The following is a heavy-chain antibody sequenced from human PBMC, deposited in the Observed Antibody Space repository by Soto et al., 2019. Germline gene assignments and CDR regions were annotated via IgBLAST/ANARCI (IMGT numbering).Heavy chain of an antibody. J-gene: IGHJ1*01. CDR2: ISSSGSTI. CDR1: GFTFSDYY. Sequence: QVQLVESGGGLVKPGGSLRLSCAASGFTFSDYYMSWIRQAPGKGLEWVSYISSSGSTIYYADSVKGRFTISRDNAKNSLYLHMNILRAEDTAVYYCARVSSPVVDCGGDCSLPHCVHGTLVTVSS. D-gene: IGHD2-21*01. CDR3: ARVSSPVVDCGGDCSLPH. V-gene: IGHV3-11*01.